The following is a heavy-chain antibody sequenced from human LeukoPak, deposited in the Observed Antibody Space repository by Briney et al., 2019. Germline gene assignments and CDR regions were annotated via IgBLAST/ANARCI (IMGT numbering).Heavy chain of an antibody. D-gene: IGHD3-22*01. CDR1: GYTFTGYY. Sequence: ASVKVSCKASGYTFTGYYMHWVRQAPGQGLEWMGWINPNSGGTNYAQKFQGRVTMTRDTSISTAYMELSRLRSDATAVYYCAREESGYYDSSGYPEYFQHWGQGTLVTVSS. CDR3: AREESGYYDSSGYPEYFQH. CDR2: INPNSGGT. J-gene: IGHJ1*01. V-gene: IGHV1-2*02.